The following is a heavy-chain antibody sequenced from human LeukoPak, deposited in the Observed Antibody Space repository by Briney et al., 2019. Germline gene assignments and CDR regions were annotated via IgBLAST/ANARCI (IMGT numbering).Heavy chain of an antibody. Sequence: GGSLRLSCAASGFTTSANFMSWVRQAPGKGLEWVSVMYSVGSTFYADSVKGRFTISRDGYKNTLDLQMDSRRVDDTAVYYCARDLSGYSFGFGGDLWGQGTLVTVSS. CDR3: ARDLSGYSFGFGGDL. D-gene: IGHD6-13*01. J-gene: IGHJ4*02. V-gene: IGHV3-66*01. CDR2: MYSVGST. CDR1: GFTTSANF.